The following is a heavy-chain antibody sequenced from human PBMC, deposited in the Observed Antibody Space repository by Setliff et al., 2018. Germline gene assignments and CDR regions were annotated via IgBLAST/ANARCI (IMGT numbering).Heavy chain of an antibody. CDR3: VRGTVIAYGMDV. CDR1: GYTFTRYA. V-gene: IGHV7-4-1*01. CDR2: INTNTGSP. D-gene: IGHD4-17*01. Sequence: ASVKVSCKASGYTFTRYAMNWVRQAPGQGFEWMGWINTNTGSPTYAQGCTGRCVFSLDTSVSSAYLQIFSLKSEDTAVYYCVRGTVIAYGMDVWGQGTTVTVSS. J-gene: IGHJ6*02.